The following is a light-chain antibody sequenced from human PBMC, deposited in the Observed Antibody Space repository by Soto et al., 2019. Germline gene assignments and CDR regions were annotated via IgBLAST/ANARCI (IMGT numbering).Light chain of an antibody. J-gene: IGKJ4*01. Sequence: EIVMTQSPATLSVSPGERATLSCRASQSVNSNLAWYRQKPCQAPRLLIYGASTRATGIPARFSGSGSGTEFTLTINCLQSEDFAVYYCQQYNEWPPLTFGGGTKVEIK. CDR1: QSVNSN. V-gene: IGKV3-15*01. CDR3: QQYNEWPPLT. CDR2: GAS.